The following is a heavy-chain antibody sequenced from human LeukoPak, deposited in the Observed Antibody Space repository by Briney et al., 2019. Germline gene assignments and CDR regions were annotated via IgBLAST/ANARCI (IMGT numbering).Heavy chain of an antibody. Sequence: GKSLRLSCAASGFTFSSYAMSWVRQAPGKGLEWVSAISGSGGSTYYADSVKGRFTISRDNSKNTLYLQMNSLRAEDTAVYYCAKGGLWSGYYPMDYYYGMDVWGQGTTVTVSS. J-gene: IGHJ6*02. CDR2: ISGSGGST. CDR3: AKGGLWSGYYPMDYYYGMDV. D-gene: IGHD3-3*01. V-gene: IGHV3-23*01. CDR1: GFTFSSYA.